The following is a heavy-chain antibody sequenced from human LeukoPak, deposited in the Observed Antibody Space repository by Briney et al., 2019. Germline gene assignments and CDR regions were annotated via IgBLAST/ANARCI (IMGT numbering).Heavy chain of an antibody. CDR1: GGSVSSGSNY. V-gene: IGHV4-61*02. CDR3: ARTVGGVKEFDN. Sequence: SETLSLTCTVSGGSVSSGSNYWNWIRQPAGKGLEWIGRIYTSGSTNYNPSLKSRVTISVDTSKNQFSLQVSSVTAADTAVYYCARTVGGVKEFDNWGQGTLVTVSS. J-gene: IGHJ4*02. CDR2: IYTSGST. D-gene: IGHD3-16*01.